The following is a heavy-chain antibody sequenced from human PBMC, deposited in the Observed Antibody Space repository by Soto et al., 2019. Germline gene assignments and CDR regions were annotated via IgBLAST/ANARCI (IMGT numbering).Heavy chain of an antibody. CDR3: ARDRPGGASCRGIYYYGMDG. J-gene: IGHJ6*01. Sequence: QVQLVESGGGVVQPGRSLTLSCAASGFTIRSYGMHWVRQAPGKGLEWVAVIWYDGRNKYYADSVKGRSTISRDSSKNTMALQMNSLRVETFGIYYCARDRPGGASCRGIYYYGMDGWGQGTTVNVS. D-gene: IGHD2-15*01. V-gene: IGHV3-33*01. CDR1: GFTIRSYG. CDR2: IWYDGRNK.